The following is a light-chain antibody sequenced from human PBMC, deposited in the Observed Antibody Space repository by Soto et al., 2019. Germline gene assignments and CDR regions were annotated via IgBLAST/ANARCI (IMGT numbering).Light chain of an antibody. Sequence: QSVLTQPRSVSGSPGQSVTISCTGTSNDVGNYNRVSWYQQPPGTAPKLMIYEVSNRPSGVPDRFSGSKSGNTASLTISGLQAEDEADYYCSSYTSSSTPGVFGTGTKVTVL. CDR3: SSYTSSSTPGV. V-gene: IGLV2-18*02. CDR2: EVS. J-gene: IGLJ1*01. CDR1: SNDVGNYNR.